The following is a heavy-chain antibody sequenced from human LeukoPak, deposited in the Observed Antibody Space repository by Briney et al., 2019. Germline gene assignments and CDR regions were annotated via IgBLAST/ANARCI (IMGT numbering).Heavy chain of an antibody. J-gene: IGHJ4*02. D-gene: IGHD2-21*01. CDR1: GFTFSSYA. Sequence: PGRSLRLSCAASGFTFSSYAMHWVRQAPGKGLEWVSVIYSGGSTSYADSVKGRFTISRDNSKNTLYLQMNSLRAEDTAVYYCARFTHGGDFDYWGQGTLVTVSS. CDR3: ARFTHGGDFDY. V-gene: IGHV3-66*01. CDR2: IYSGGST.